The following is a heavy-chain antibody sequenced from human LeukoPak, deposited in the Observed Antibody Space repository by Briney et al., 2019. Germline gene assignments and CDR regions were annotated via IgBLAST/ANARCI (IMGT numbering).Heavy chain of an antibody. V-gene: IGHV3-64*01. CDR1: GFTFSSYA. CDR2: ISSNGGST. J-gene: IGHJ6*03. Sequence: GGSLRLSCAASGFTFSSYAMHWVRQAPGKGLEYVSAISSNGGSTYYANSVKGRFTISRDNSKNTLYLQMGSLRAEDMAVYYCARVYYYYYMDVWGKGTTVTIS. CDR3: ARVYYYYYMDV.